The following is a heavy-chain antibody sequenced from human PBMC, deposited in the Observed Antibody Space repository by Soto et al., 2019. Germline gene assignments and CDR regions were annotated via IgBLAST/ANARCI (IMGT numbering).Heavy chain of an antibody. Sequence: TLCVICILSVXYHRSSIQYWGWIRKPPGKGVEWVSIIYYSSSTSYNPSLKVRFTISVETSKNKYSLKLTSVNAAETAVYYCARHEALSANNYYGMDVWGQGTTVPVSS. J-gene: IGHJ6*02. V-gene: IGHV4-39*01. D-gene: IGHD2-8*01. CDR2: IYYSSST. CDR1: VXYHRSSIQY. CDR3: ARHEALSANNYYGMDV.